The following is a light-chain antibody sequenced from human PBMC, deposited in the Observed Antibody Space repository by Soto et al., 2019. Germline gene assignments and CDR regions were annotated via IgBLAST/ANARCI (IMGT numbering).Light chain of an antibody. J-gene: IGLJ3*02. CDR3: MCYAGGNNWV. V-gene: IGLV2-8*01. Sequence: QSVLTQPPSASGSPGQSVTISCTGTSSDVGTHGYVSWYQQHAGKAPKLVIYDVTKRPSGVPDRFSGSKSGNTASLTVSGLQAEDEADYYCMCYAGGNNWVFGGGTKVTV. CDR1: SSDVGTHGY. CDR2: DVT.